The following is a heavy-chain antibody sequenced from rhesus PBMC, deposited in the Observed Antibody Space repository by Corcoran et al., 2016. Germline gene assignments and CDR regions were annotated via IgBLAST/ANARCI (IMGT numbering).Heavy chain of an antibody. CDR1: GFSFSDYY. J-gene: IGHJ4*01. Sequence: EVQLVESGGGLAKPGGSLRLSCAASGFSFSDYYMYWVRQAPGKGLEWGSGIMYTGESTYYAYSVKGRFTISRGNAKNTLYLQMDSLRAEDTAVYYCARDGNYVFGYWGQGVLVTVSS. D-gene: IGHD4-17*01. CDR3: ARDGNYVFGY. CDR2: IMYTGEST. V-gene: IGHV3S18*01.